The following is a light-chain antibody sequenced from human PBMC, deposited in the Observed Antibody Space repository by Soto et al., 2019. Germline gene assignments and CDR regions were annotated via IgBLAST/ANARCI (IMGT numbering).Light chain of an antibody. CDR2: DAS. Sequence: EIVLTQSPATLSLSPGERAALSCRASQSVSSYLAWYQQKPGQAPRLLIYDASKRAPGIPARFTGSGSGTDFTLTISSLVREDFAVYFCQQRSNWPATFGGGTKVEI. V-gene: IGKV3-11*01. CDR3: QQRSNWPAT. CDR1: QSVSSY. J-gene: IGKJ4*01.